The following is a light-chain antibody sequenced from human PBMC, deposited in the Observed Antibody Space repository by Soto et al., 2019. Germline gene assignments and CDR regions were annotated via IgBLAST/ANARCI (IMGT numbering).Light chain of an antibody. CDR2: DES. CDR3: QQYDDLPLT. CDR1: QDITNY. J-gene: IGKJ3*01. V-gene: IGKV1-33*01. Sequence: DIQMTQSPSSLSASVGDRVTITCQASQDITNYLNWYQQRPGKAPKLVIFDESNLETGVPSRFSGSGSGTHLTFTINSLQPEDVATYYCQQYDDLPLTFGPGTRVDIK.